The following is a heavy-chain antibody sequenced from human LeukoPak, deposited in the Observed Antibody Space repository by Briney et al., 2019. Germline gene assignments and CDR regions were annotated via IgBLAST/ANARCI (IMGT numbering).Heavy chain of an antibody. D-gene: IGHD1-1*01. J-gene: IGHJ4*02. CDR3: SRGGTDDPFNY. CDR1: GFTFSSYS. V-gene: IGHV3-21*01. Sequence: PGGSLRLACGASGFTFSSYSMNWVRQAPGKGREWVSSISPRSDYIYYADSVRGRFTISRDNAKTSLYLQMNSLRAGDTDVYFCSRGGTDDPFNYWGQGTLVTVSS. CDR2: ISPRSDYI.